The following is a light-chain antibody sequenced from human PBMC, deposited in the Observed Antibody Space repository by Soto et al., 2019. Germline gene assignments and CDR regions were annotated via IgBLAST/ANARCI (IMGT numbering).Light chain of an antibody. J-gene: IGLJ2*01. CDR1: SSDVGGYNY. CDR3: RSYTSSSSLVV. Sequence: QSALTQPASVSGSPGQSKTISCTGTSSDVGGYNYVSWYLQHPGKAPKLMIYDVSNRPSGVSNRFSGYMSGNTASLTISGLQVEDEPEYYCRSYTSSSSLVVFGGGTKLTVL. V-gene: IGLV2-14*01. CDR2: DVS.